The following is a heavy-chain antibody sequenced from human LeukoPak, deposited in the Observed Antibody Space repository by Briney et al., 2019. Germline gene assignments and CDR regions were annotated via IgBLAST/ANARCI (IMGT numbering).Heavy chain of an antibody. CDR3: ARAGYSSGGFDY. J-gene: IGHJ4*02. D-gene: IGHD6-19*01. CDR2: ISGSGGST. Sequence: PGGSLRLSCAASGFTFSSYAMNWVRQAPGKGLEWVSAISGSGGSTYYADSVKGRFTISRDNSKNTLYLQMNSLRAEDTAVYYCARAGYSSGGFDYWGQGTLVTVSS. CDR1: GFTFSSYA. V-gene: IGHV3-23*01.